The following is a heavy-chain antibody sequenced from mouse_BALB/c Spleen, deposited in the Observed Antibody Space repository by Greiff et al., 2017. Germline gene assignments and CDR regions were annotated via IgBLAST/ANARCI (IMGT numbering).Heavy chain of an antibody. CDR2: INSNGGST. J-gene: IGHJ4*01. D-gene: IGHD2-14*01. CDR3: AREGVLHYYAMDY. Sequence: DVKLVESGGGLVQPGGSLKLSCAASGFTFSSYGMSWVRQTPDKRLELVATINSNGGSTYYPDSVKGRFTISRDNAKNTLYLQMSSLKSEDTAMYYCAREGVLHYYAMDYWGQGTSVTVSS. CDR1: GFTFSSYG. V-gene: IGHV5-6-3*01.